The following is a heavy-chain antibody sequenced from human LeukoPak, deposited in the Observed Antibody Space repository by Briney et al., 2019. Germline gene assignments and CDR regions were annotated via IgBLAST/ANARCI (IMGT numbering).Heavy chain of an antibody. J-gene: IGHJ4*02. CDR1: GYTFTSYD. V-gene: IGHV1-2*02. Sequence: GASVKVSCKASGYTFTSYDINWVRQATGQGLEWMGWINPNSGGTNYAQKFQGRVTMTRDTSISTAYMELSRLRSDDTAVYYCAVQDYGGILYYFDYWGQGTLVTVSS. CDR2: INPNSGGT. D-gene: IGHD4-23*01. CDR3: AVQDYGGILYYFDY.